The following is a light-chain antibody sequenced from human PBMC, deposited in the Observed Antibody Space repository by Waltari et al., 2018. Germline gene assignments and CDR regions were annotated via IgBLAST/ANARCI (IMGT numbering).Light chain of an antibody. CDR2: WAS. CDR3: QQRSGGPT. J-gene: IGKJ1*01. V-gene: IGKV4-1*01. CDR1: QSVLYSSDNKNF. Sequence: DIVMTQSPDSLAVSLGERATINCKSSQSVLYSSDNKNFLAWYQQKPGQPPKLLIYWASTRESGVPDRVSGSGSGTDFTLTISSLQAEDVAVYYCQQRSGGPTFGQGTKVEIK.